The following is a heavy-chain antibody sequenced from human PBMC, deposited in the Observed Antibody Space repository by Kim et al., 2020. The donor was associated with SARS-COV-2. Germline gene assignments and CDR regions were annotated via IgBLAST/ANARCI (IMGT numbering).Heavy chain of an antibody. CDR3: ARENYDFWSGNPYGMDV. V-gene: IGHV3-53*04. Sequence: KGRFTIARHNSKNTLYLQMNSLRGEDTAVYYCARENYDFWSGNPYGMDVWGQGTTVTVSS. D-gene: IGHD3-3*01. J-gene: IGHJ6*02.